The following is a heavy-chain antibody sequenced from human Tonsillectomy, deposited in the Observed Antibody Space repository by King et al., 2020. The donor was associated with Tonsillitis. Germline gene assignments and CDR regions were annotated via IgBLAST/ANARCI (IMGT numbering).Heavy chain of an antibody. CDR3: ARGPCITGTTPYYYGMDV. V-gene: IGHV1-8*01. CDR2: MNPNSGNT. Sequence: QLVQSGAEVKKPGASVKVSCKASGYTFTSYDINWVRQATGQGLEWMGWMNPNSGNTGYAQKFQGRVTMTRNTSISTAYMELSSLRSEDTAVYYCARGPCITGTTPYYYGMDVWGQGTTVTVSS. D-gene: IGHD1-7*01. J-gene: IGHJ6*02. CDR1: GYTFTSYD.